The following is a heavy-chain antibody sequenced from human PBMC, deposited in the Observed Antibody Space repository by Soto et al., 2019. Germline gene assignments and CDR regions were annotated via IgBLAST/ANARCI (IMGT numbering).Heavy chain of an antibody. J-gene: IGHJ4*02. V-gene: IGHV4-34*01. Sequence: PSETLSLTGAVYGGSFSGYYWSWIRQPPGKGLEWIGEINHSGSTNYNPSLKSRVTISVDTSKNQFSLKLSSVTAADTAVYYCATRRYYDILTGYSPRDYWGQGTLVTVSS. CDR2: INHSGST. CDR1: GGSFSGYY. CDR3: ATRRYYDILTGYSPRDY. D-gene: IGHD3-9*01.